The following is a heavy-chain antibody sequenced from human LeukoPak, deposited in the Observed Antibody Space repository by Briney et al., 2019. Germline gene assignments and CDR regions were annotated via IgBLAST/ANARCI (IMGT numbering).Heavy chain of an antibody. J-gene: IGHJ5*02. Sequence: SETLSLTCTVSGGSISSSSYYWGWIRQPPGKGLEWIGSIYYSGSTYYNPSLKSRVTISVDTSKNQFSLKLSSVTAADTAVYYCARWGGYSSSPGGFDPWGQGTLVTVSS. CDR1: GGSISSSSYY. CDR2: IYYSGST. V-gene: IGHV4-39*07. CDR3: ARWGGYSSSPGGFDP. D-gene: IGHD6-6*01.